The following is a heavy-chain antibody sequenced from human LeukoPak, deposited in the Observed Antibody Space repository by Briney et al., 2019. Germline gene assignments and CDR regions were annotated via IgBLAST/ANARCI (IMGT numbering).Heavy chain of an antibody. J-gene: IGHJ5*01. V-gene: IGHV6-1*01. Sequence: SQTLSLTCAISGDSVSSNTAAWYWIRQSPSRGLEWLGRTYYSSKWNHQYAESVKSRITINADTSKNQFSLQLNSVTPDDTAVYYCARDPSGDQGFDCWGQGTLVTVSS. CDR3: ARDPSGDQGFDC. D-gene: IGHD3-10*01. CDR1: GDSVSSNTAA. CDR2: TYYSSKWNH.